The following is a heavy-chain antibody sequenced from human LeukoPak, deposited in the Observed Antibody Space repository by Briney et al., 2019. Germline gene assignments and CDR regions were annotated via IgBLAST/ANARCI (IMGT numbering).Heavy chain of an antibody. CDR1: GYTFTSYD. V-gene: IGHV1-8*03. CDR3: ARGGSPVVPAAIRAFDI. J-gene: IGHJ3*02. CDR2: MNPNSGNT. D-gene: IGHD2-2*01. Sequence: GSSVKVSFKASGYTFTSYDINWVRQATGQGLEWMAWMNPNSGNTGYAQKFQGRVTITRNTSISTAYMELSSLRSEDTAVYYCARGGSPVVPAAIRAFDIWGQGTMVTVSS.